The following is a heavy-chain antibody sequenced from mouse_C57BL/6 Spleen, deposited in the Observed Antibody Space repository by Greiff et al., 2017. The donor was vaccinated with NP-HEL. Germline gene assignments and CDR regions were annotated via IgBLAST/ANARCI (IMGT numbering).Heavy chain of an antibody. CDR2: ISDGGSYT. CDR3: ARGEYYFDY. J-gene: IGHJ2*01. CDR1: GFTFSSYA. Sequence: EVNVVESGGGLVKPGGSLKLSCAASGFTFSSYAMSWVRQTPEKRLEWVATISDGGSYTYYPDNVKGRFTISRDNAKNNLYLQMSHLKSEDTAMYYCARGEYYFDYWGQGTTLTVSS. V-gene: IGHV5-4*03.